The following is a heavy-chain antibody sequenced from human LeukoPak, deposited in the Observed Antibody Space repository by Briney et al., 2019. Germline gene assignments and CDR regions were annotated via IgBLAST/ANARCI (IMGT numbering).Heavy chain of an antibody. CDR1: GDSVSSNTAT. Sequence: SQTLSLTCAISGDSVSSNTATWNWIRQSPSRGLEWLARTYYRSKWYNDYALSVKSRISINPDTSKSQFSLQLNSVTPEDTAVYYCARGDSSCWYFLGAFDIWGQGTMVTVSS. D-gene: IGHD6-13*01. V-gene: IGHV6-1*01. CDR2: TYYRSKWYN. CDR3: ARGDSSCWYFLGAFDI. J-gene: IGHJ3*02.